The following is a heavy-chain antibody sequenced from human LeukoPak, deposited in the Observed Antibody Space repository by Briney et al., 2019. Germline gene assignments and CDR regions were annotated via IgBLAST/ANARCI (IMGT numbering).Heavy chain of an antibody. CDR2: IYYSGST. CDR1: GGSLSSGSYY. V-gene: IGHV4-61*01. D-gene: IGHD3-10*01. Sequence: SETLSLTCTVSGGSLSSGSYYWSWIRQPPGKGLEWIGYIYYSGSTNYNPSLKSRVIISVDTSKHQCSLKLSSVTAADTAVYYCARPYGSGSYYPFDYWGQGTLVTVSS. CDR3: ARPYGSGSYYPFDY. J-gene: IGHJ4*02.